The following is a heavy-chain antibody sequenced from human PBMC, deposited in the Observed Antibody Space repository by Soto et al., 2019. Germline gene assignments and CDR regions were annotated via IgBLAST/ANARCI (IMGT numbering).Heavy chain of an antibody. CDR3: ARTIGIVVVPAANLPAFDP. J-gene: IGHJ5*02. Sequence: QVQLVQSGAEVKKPGSSVKVSCKSSGGTFSSYTISWVRQAPGQGLEWMGRIIPTLGIANYAQKFQVRVTITADKSTSTAFMELSSLRSEDTAVYYCARTIGIVVVPAANLPAFDPWGQGTLVTVSS. V-gene: IGHV1-69*02. D-gene: IGHD2-2*01. CDR2: IIPTLGIA. CDR1: GGTFSSYT.